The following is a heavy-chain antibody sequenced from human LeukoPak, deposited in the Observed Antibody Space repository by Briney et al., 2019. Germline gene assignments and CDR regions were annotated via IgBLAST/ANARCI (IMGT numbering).Heavy chain of an antibody. Sequence: ASVKVSCKASGYTFTSYDINWVRQATGQGLEWMGWMNPNSGNTGYAQKFQGRVTITRNTSISTAYMELSSLRSEDTAVYYCARIIVVVPAAVQDYYYYMDVWGKGTTVTVSS. CDR3: ARIIVVVPAAVQDYYYYMDV. D-gene: IGHD2-2*02. CDR2: MNPNSGNT. V-gene: IGHV1-8*03. CDR1: GYTFTSYD. J-gene: IGHJ6*03.